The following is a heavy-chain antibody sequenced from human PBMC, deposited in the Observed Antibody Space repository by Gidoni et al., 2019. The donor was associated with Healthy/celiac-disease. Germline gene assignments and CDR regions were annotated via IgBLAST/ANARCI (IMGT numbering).Heavy chain of an antibody. V-gene: IGHV4-39*01. J-gene: IGHJ3*02. CDR1: DGSISSSSYY. CDR3: ARRPDTRDVDIVATFSAFDI. D-gene: IGHD5-12*01. CDR2: IYYSGST. Sequence: QLQLQESGPGLVKPSETLSLTCTVSDGSISSSSYYWGWIRQPPGKGLEWIGSIYYSGSTYYNPSLKSRVTISVDTSKNQFSLKLSSVTAADTAVYYCARRPDTRDVDIVATFSAFDIWGQGTMVTVSS.